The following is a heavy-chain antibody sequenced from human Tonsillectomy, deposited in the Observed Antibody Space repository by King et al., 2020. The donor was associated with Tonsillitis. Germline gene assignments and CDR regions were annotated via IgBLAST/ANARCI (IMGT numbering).Heavy chain of an antibody. D-gene: IGHD6-13*01. CDR2: ISYDGSNK. CDR1: GFTFSSYG. CDR3: AKERAAGDWYFDL. Sequence: VQLVESGGGVVQPGRSLRLSCAASGFTFSSYGMHWVRQAPGKGLEWVAVISYDGSNKYYADSVKGRFTISRDNSKNTLYLQMNSLRAEDTAVYYCAKERAAGDWYFDLWGRGTLVTVSS. V-gene: IGHV3-30*18. J-gene: IGHJ2*01.